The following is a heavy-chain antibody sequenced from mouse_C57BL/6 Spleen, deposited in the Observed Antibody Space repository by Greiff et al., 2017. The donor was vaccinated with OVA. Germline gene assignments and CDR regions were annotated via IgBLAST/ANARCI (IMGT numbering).Heavy chain of an antibody. J-gene: IGHJ2*01. Sequence: VKLMESGPELVKPGASVKISCKASGYAFSSSWMNWVKQRPGKGLEWIGRIYPGDGDTNYNGKFKGKATLTADKSYSTAYMQLSSLTSEDSAVYFCARESSGYNFDYWGQGTTLTVSS. V-gene: IGHV1-82*01. CDR3: ARESSGYNFDY. CDR1: GYAFSSSW. CDR2: IYPGDGDT. D-gene: IGHD3-2*02.